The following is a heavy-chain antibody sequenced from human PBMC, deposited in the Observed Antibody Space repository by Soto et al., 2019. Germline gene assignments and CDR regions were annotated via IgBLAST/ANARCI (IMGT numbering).Heavy chain of an antibody. CDR3: AKGPVDCSSTSCYVYWHYGMDV. V-gene: IGHV3-23*01. J-gene: IGHJ6*02. Sequence: GGSLRLSCAASGFTFSSYAMSWVRQAPGKGLEWVSAISGSGGSTYYADSVKGRFTISRDNSKNTLYLQMNSLRAEDTAVYYCAKGPVDCSSTSCYVYWHYGMDVWGQGTTVTVSS. D-gene: IGHD2-2*01. CDR1: GFTFSSYA. CDR2: ISGSGGST.